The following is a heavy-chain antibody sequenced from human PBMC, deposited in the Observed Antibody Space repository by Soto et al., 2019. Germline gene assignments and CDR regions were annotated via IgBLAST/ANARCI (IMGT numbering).Heavy chain of an antibody. J-gene: IGHJ6*02. CDR2: INPSGGST. V-gene: IGHV1-46*01. Sequence: QVQLVQSGAEVKKPGASVKVSCKASGYTFTSYYMHWVRQAPGQGLEWMGIINPSGGSTSYAQKFQGRVTITRETARSTVYMGLSSRRSEDTAVYYCARGGYCSGGSCPGGYYYGMDVWGQGTTVTVSS. D-gene: IGHD2-15*01. CDR3: ARGGYCSGGSCPGGYYYGMDV. CDR1: GYTFTSYY.